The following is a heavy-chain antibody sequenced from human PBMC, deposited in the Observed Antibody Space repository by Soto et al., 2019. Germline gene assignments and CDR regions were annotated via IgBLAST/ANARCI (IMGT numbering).Heavy chain of an antibody. D-gene: IGHD3-10*01. J-gene: IGHJ6*03. CDR1: GFTFSSYS. CDR2: ISSSSSYI. V-gene: IGHV3-21*01. Sequence: GSLRLSCAASGFTFSSYSMNWVRQAPGKGLEWISYISSSSSYIYYADSVKSRFTIYRDNAKNSLYLQMNSLRAEDTAVYFCARDNGWFGELLEYYYYMDVWGKGTTVTVSS. CDR3: ARDNGWFGELLEYYYYMDV.